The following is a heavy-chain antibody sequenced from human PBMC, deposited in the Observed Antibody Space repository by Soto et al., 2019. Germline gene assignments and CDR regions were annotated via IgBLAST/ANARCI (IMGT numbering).Heavy chain of an antibody. J-gene: IGHJ4*02. Sequence: PGGSLRLSCAASGFTFSSYEMNWVRQAPGKGLEWVSYISSSGSTIYYADSVKGRFTISRDNAKNSLYLQMNSLRAEDTAVYYCARYAPIAAAGTPFDYWGQGTLVTVSS. D-gene: IGHD6-13*01. CDR3: ARYAPIAAAGTPFDY. CDR2: ISSSGSTI. CDR1: GFTFSSYE. V-gene: IGHV3-48*03.